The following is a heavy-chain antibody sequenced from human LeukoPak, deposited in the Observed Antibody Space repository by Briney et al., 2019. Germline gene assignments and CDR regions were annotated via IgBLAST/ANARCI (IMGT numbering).Heavy chain of an antibody. CDR3: ARGAAKKAFDI. J-gene: IGHJ3*02. V-gene: IGHV4-59*08. D-gene: IGHD2-15*01. CDR2: IYYSGST. CDR1: GGSISSYY. Sequence: SETLSLTCTVSGGSISSYYWRWIRQPPGKGLEWIGYIYYSGSTNYNPSLKSRVTISVDTYKNQFSLKLSSVTAADTAVYFCARGAAKKAFDIWGQGTMVTVSS.